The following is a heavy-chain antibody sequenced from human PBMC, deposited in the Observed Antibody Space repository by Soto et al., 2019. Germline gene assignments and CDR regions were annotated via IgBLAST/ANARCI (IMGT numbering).Heavy chain of an antibody. D-gene: IGHD3-10*01. V-gene: IGHV1-69*02. CDR2: IVPIVGIP. Sequence: QVLLVQSGAEVKKPGSSVKVSCKASGDTFSSSTVTWVRQAPGQGLEWMGRIVPIVGIPNYAQKFQGRLTITADTSTSTAYMELSSLRSEDTAVYYCARSIANIGLDYWGQGTLVTVSS. CDR1: GDTFSSST. J-gene: IGHJ4*02. CDR3: ARSIANIGLDY.